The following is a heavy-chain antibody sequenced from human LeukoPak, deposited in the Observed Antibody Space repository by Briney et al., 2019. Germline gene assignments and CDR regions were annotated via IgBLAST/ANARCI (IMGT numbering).Heavy chain of an antibody. CDR1: GYTFTNYY. CDR2: INPHGDFT. D-gene: IGHD2-21*02. V-gene: IGHV1-46*01. Sequence: ASVKVSCKPFGYTFTNYYIHWVRQAPGQGLEWMGIINPHGDFTAYAQKFQGRVTMTRDTSTSTIYMELSGLRSEDTAVYYCARSGYLVVTAYDAFDVWGQGTMVTVSS. J-gene: IGHJ3*01. CDR3: ARSGYLVVTAYDAFDV.